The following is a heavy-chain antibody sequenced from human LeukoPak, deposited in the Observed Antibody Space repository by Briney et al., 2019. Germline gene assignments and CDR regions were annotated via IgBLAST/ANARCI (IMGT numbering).Heavy chain of an antibody. D-gene: IGHD4-17*01. Sequence: LPGGSLRLSCAASGFTFTNYPMNWVRQAPGKGLEWVSDISGSGGNTHYADSVKGRFTISRDNSKNTLCLQMDSLRAEDTAIYYCARERITTTAFDYWGQGTLVTVSS. J-gene: IGHJ4*02. V-gene: IGHV3-23*01. CDR1: GFTFTNYP. CDR3: ARERITTTAFDY. CDR2: ISGSGGNT.